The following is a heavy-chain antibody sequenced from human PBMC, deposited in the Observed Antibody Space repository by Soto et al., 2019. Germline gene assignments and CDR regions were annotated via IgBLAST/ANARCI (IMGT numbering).Heavy chain of an antibody. D-gene: IGHD6-13*01. CDR1: GYSFTSYW. Sequence: GESLKISCKGSGYSFTSYWIGWVRQMPGKGLEWMGIIYPGDSDTRYSPSFQGQVTISADKSISTAYLQWSSLKASDTAMYYCARRGDRYSSSWFPFDPWGQGTLVTVSS. J-gene: IGHJ5*02. CDR3: ARRGDRYSSSWFPFDP. V-gene: IGHV5-51*01. CDR2: IYPGDSDT.